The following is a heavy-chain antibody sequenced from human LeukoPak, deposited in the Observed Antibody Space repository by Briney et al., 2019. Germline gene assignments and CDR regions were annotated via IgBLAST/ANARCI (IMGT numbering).Heavy chain of an antibody. D-gene: IGHD2-15*01. Sequence: GESLKISCKGSGYSFTGYWIGWVRQMPGKGLEWMGIIYPGDSDTRYSPSFQGQVTISADKSISTAYLQWSSLKASDTAMYYCARHGSCSGGSCYSWYFQHWGQGTLVTVSS. CDR2: IYPGDSDT. CDR1: GYSFTGYW. V-gene: IGHV5-51*01. CDR3: ARHGSCSGGSCYSWYFQH. J-gene: IGHJ1*01.